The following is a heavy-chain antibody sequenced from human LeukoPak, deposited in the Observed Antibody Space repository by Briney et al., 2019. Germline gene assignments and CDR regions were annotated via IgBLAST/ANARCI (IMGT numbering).Heavy chain of an antibody. CDR2: IRYDGSNK. J-gene: IGHJ4*02. Sequence: PGGSLRLSCAASGFTFSSYGMHWVRQAPGKGLEWVAFIRYDGSNKYYADSVKGRFTISRDNTQNSLSLQLDGLRAEDAAVYYCTRDFDSVTSAFAHWGQGTLVTVSS. CDR3: TRDFDSVTSAFAH. CDR1: GFTFSSYG. V-gene: IGHV3-30*02. D-gene: IGHD2-21*02.